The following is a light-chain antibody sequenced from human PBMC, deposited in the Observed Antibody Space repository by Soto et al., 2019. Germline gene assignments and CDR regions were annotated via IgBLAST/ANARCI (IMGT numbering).Light chain of an antibody. CDR2: EVS. Sequence: QSALTQPASVSGSPGQSITISCTGTSSDVGGYNYVSWYQQHPGKAPKLMIYEVSNRPSGVSNRFSGSKSGSTASLTISGLQPEDEADYYCSSNTSTSTVVFGGGTKLTVL. V-gene: IGLV2-14*01. CDR1: SSDVGGYNY. J-gene: IGLJ2*01. CDR3: SSNTSTSTVV.